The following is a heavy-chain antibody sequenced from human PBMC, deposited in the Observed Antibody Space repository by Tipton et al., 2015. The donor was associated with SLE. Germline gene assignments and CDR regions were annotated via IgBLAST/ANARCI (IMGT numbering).Heavy chain of an antibody. CDR2: INKDEINR. D-gene: IGHD5-12*01. CDR1: GFTFSNYW. J-gene: IGHJ6*02. V-gene: IGHV3-74*01. Sequence: SLRLSCAASGFTFSNYWMHWVRQAPGKGLEWVARINKDEINRSHAGAVKGRFTITRDNAKNSLYLQMNSLRVEDTALYYCAKFGGGYSGYGPYYYYGMDVWGQGTTVTVSS. CDR3: AKFGGGYSGYGPYYYYGMDV.